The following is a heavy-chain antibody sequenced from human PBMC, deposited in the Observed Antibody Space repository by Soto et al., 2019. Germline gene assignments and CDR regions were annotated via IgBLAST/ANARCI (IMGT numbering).Heavy chain of an antibody. CDR2: INHSGST. V-gene: IGHV4-34*01. J-gene: IGHJ4*02. Sequence: QVQLQQWGAGLSKPSETLSLTCAVYGGSFSGYYWSWIRQPPGKGLEWIGEINHSGSTNYNPSLKSRVTISVDTSKNQFSLKLSSVTAADTAVYYCARGGGLRTSDWGQGTLVTVSS. D-gene: IGHD5-12*01. CDR3: ARGGGLRTSD. CDR1: GGSFSGYY.